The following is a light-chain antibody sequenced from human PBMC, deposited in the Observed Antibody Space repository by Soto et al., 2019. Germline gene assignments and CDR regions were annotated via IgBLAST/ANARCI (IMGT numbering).Light chain of an antibody. CDR1: QSVSRNY. CDR2: GAS. Sequence: EIVLTQSPGTLSLSPGERATLSCRASQSVSRNYLAWYQQKPGQAPRLLIYGASSRATGIPDRFSGSGSGTDFTLTIRRLEPEDFVVYYCQQYGSSPPLTFGGGNKVEI. J-gene: IGKJ4*01. CDR3: QQYGSSPPLT. V-gene: IGKV3-20*01.